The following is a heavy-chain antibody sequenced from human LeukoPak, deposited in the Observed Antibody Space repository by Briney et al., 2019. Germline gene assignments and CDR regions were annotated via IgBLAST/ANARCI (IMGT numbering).Heavy chain of an antibody. Sequence: GGSLRLSCAASGFTFSSYWMSWVRQAPGKGLEWVANIKQDGSEKYYVDSVKGRFTISRDNAKNSLYLQMNSLRAEDTAVYYCATQGGQQLAFFDYWGQGTLVTVSS. V-gene: IGHV3-7*01. CDR2: IKQDGSEK. J-gene: IGHJ4*02. CDR3: ATQGGQQLAFFDY. D-gene: IGHD6-13*01. CDR1: GFTFSSYW.